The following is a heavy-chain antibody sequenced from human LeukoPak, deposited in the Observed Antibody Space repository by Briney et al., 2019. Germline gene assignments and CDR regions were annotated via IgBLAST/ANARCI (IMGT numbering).Heavy chain of an antibody. Sequence: SETLSLTCGVSGGSISSDHRNWIRQTPGKGLEWIGCIYYSGRTYYNPSLKSRVTISVDMSKSQFSLKLSSVTVADTAVYYCARRHPSRGMDVWGQGTTVTVSS. J-gene: IGHJ6*02. CDR3: ARRHPSRGMDV. V-gene: IGHV4-59*08. CDR1: GGSISSDH. CDR2: IYYSGRT.